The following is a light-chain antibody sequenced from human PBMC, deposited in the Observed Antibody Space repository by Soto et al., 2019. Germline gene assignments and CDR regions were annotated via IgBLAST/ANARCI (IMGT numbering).Light chain of an antibody. CDR2: GAS. V-gene: IGKV3-15*01. CDR3: QQYNKWPAIT. CDR1: QSVRSN. J-gene: IGKJ5*01. Sequence: EIVMTQSPATLSVSPGERATLSCRASQSVRSNLAWYQQKPGQAPRLLIYGASTRATDIPARFSGSGSGTEFTLTISSLQSEDFAVYYCQQYNKWPAITVGQGTRLEIK.